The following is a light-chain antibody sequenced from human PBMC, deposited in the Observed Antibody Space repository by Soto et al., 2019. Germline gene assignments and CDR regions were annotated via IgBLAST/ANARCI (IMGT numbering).Light chain of an antibody. CDR1: QSVTGSY. CDR3: QQSGSSPGS. CDR2: DAS. V-gene: IGKV3-20*01. Sequence: EIALTQSPGTLSLSPGERATLSCRASQSVTGSYLAWYQQRPRQAPRLLIYDASSTATDIPHRFSGSGSGTAFASTISRAAPADFAVYSCQQSGSSPGSFGQGTKVEIK. J-gene: IGKJ1*01.